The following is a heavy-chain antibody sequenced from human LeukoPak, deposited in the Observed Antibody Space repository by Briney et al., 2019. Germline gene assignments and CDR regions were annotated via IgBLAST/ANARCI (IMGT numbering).Heavy chain of an antibody. D-gene: IGHD6-19*01. Sequence: PGASLRLSCAASGFTFSSYATSWVRQAPGKGLEWVSGISGSGGNTYYADSVKGRFTISRDNSKNTLYLQMNSLRAEDTAVYYCAKLYSSGWNGDENWGQGTLVSVSS. J-gene: IGHJ4*02. CDR1: GFTFSSYA. V-gene: IGHV3-23*01. CDR3: AKLYSSGWNGDEN. CDR2: ISGSGGNT.